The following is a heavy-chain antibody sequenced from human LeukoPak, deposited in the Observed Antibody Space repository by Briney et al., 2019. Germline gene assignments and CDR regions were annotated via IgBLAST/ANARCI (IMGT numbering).Heavy chain of an antibody. CDR3: AKEASSGLYYFDY. D-gene: IGHD6-19*01. CDR1: GFTFNNYA. V-gene: IGHV3-23*01. J-gene: IGHJ4*02. CDR2: ISGSGAST. Sequence: PGGSLRLSCAASGFTFNNYAMSWVRQAPGKGLEWVSAISGSGASTYYADSVKGRFTISRDNSKNTLYLQMNSLRAEDTAVYYCAKEASSGLYYFDYWGQRTLVTVSS.